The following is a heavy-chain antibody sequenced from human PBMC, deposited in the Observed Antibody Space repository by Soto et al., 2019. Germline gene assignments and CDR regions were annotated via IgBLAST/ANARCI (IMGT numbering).Heavy chain of an antibody. CDR1: GFSLRSDW. CDR2: IKEDGSVK. Sequence: RLSCAAIGFSLRSDWMAWVRQIPGKGLEFVANIKEDGSVKNYVDSVKGRFSISRDNDKNSLYLQMNSLRAEDTAVYYCGTDRWGGAFDMWGQGTTVTVSS. V-gene: IGHV3-7*01. CDR3: GTDRWGGAFDM. D-gene: IGHD3-10*01. J-gene: IGHJ3*02.